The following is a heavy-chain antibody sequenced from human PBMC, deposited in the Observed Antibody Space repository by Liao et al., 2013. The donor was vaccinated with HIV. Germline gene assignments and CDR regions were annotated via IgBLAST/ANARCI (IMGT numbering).Heavy chain of an antibody. CDR3: ARGLSVAAAGHDAFDI. CDR2: IYTSGST. D-gene: IGHD6-25*01. V-gene: IGHV4-61*02. Sequence: QLQLQESGPGLVKPSQTLSLTCTVSRGSISSGSYYWSWIRQPAGRGLEWIGRIYTSGSTNYNPSLKSRLTISVDTSKNQFSLKLRSVTAADTAVYYCARGLSVAAAGHDAFDIWGQGTLVTVSS. CDR1: RGSISSGSYY. J-gene: IGHJ3*02.